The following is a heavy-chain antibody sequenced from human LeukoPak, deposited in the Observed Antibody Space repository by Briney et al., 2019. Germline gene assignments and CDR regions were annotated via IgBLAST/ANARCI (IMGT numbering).Heavy chain of an antibody. Sequence: GGSLRLSCAASGFTFSSYAMHWVRQAPGKGLEWVAVISYDGSNKYYADSVKGRFTISRDNSKNTLYLQMNSLRAEDTAVYYCARERLVRGHWFDPWGQGTLVTASS. CDR3: ARERLVRGHWFDP. J-gene: IGHJ5*02. V-gene: IGHV3-30*04. CDR2: ISYDGSNK. CDR1: GFTFSSYA. D-gene: IGHD3-10*01.